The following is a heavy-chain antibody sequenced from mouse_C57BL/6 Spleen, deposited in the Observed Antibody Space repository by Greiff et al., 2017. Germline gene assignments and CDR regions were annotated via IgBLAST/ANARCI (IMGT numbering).Heavy chain of an antibody. CDR1: GYTFTSYW. Sequence: QVQLQQSGAELVKPGASVKMSCKASGYTFTSYWITWVKQRPGQGLEWIGDIYPGSGSTNYNEKFKSKATLTVDTSSSTAYMQLSRLTSEDAAVYYCARGDYYGNYGPFAYWGQGTLVTVSA. CDR3: ARGDYYGNYGPFAY. J-gene: IGHJ3*01. V-gene: IGHV1-55*01. CDR2: IYPGSGST. D-gene: IGHD2-1*01.